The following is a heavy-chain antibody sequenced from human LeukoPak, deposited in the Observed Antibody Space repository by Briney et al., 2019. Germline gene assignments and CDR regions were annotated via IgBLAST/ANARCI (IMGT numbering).Heavy chain of an antibody. CDR3: ARRAGDYSHPYDY. V-gene: IGHV3-30*03. CDR2: ISYDGSNK. Sequence: GGSLRLSCAASGFTFSTFVMHWVRQAPGKELEWVAVISYDGSNKYYAESVKGRFTISRDNAKNSLYLQMNSLRAEDTAVYYCARRAGDYSHPYDYWGQGTLVTVSS. D-gene: IGHD3-22*01. J-gene: IGHJ4*02. CDR1: GFTFSTFV.